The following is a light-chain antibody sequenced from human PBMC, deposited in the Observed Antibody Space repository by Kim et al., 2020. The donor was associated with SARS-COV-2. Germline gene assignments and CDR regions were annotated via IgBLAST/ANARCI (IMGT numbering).Light chain of an antibody. V-gene: IGKV1-39*01. CDR2: AAS. Sequence: VGDRVNNTWRASQSISSYLNWDQQKPGKAPKLLIYAASSLQSGVPSRFSGSGSGKDCTLTISSLQPEDFATYYCQQSYSTPLLTFGGGTKVEIK. CDR3: QQSYSTPLLT. CDR1: QSISSY. J-gene: IGKJ4*01.